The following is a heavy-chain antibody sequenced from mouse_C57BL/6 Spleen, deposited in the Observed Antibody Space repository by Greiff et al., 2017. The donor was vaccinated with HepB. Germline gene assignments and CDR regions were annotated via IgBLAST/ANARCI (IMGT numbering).Heavy chain of an antibody. Sequence: VQLQQSGAELVKPGASVKISCKASGYAFSSYWMNWVKQRPGKGLEWIGQIYPGDGDTNYNGKFKGKATLTADKSSSTAYMQLSSLTSEDSAVYFCAREGENYGSSYGYFDVWGTGTTVTVSS. CDR2: IYPGDGDT. CDR3: AREGENYGSSYGYFDV. D-gene: IGHD1-1*01. J-gene: IGHJ1*03. V-gene: IGHV1-80*01. CDR1: GYAFSSYW.